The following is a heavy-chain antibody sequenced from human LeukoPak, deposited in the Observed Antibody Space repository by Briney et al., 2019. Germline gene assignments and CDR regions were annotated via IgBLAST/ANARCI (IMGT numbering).Heavy chain of an antibody. V-gene: IGHV1-69*05. D-gene: IGHD4-17*01. J-gene: IGHJ6*02. CDR1: GGTFSSYA. Sequence: GSSVKVSCKASGGTFSSYAISWVRQAPGQGLEWMGGIIPIFGTANYAQKFQGRVTMTTDTSTSTAYMELRSLRSDDTAVYYCAREGDYVGTKNYYYYGMDVWGQGTTVTVSS. CDR2: IIPIFGTA. CDR3: AREGDYVGTKNYYYYGMDV.